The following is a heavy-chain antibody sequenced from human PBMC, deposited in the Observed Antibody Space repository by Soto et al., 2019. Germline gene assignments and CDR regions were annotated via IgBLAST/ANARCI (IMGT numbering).Heavy chain of an antibody. D-gene: IGHD3-10*01. CDR1: GGSFSGYY. Sequence: PSETLSLTCAVYGGSFSGYYWTWIRKPPGTGLEWIGEINHSGSTYYNPSLQGRVTMSVDRSRNQFSLKLNSVTAADTAVYYCARVRREFDTSGPVDYWGQGTLVTVSS. V-gene: IGHV4-34*01. CDR3: ARVRREFDTSGPVDY. CDR2: INHSGST. J-gene: IGHJ4*02.